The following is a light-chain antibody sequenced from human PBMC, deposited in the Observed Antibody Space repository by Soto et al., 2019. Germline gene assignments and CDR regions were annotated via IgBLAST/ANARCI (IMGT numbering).Light chain of an antibody. J-gene: IGKJ1*01. Sequence: EIVLTQSPGTLSSSPGERATLSCRASQSVRSNYLAWYHQKPGQSHSLLIYNSSTRATVIPDRFSGSGSGTDFTLSISSLLPEYCAQYYCQQYRYLPPKFGEGTQVDIK. CDR3: QQYRYLPPK. V-gene: IGKV3-20*01. CDR2: NSS. CDR1: QSVRSNY.